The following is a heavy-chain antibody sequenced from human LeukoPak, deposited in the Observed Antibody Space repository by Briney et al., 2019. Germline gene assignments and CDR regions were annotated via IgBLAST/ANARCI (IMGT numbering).Heavy chain of an antibody. CDR1: GFTFSSYA. V-gene: IGHV3-23*01. J-gene: IGHJ3*02. Sequence: QPGGSLRLSCEASGFTFSSYAMSWVRQAPGKGLEWVSGISTNGGSTSYADSVKGRLTISRDNSKNTVYVEMSSLTAEDTAVYYCAKDLFPAPEIWGQGTMVTVSS. D-gene: IGHD3-3*01. CDR3: AKDLFPAPEI. CDR2: ISTNGGST.